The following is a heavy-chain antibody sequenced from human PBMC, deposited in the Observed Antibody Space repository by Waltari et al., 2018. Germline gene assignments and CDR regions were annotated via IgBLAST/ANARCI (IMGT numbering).Heavy chain of an antibody. Sequence: EVQLVETGGGLIQPGGSLRLSCAASGFIVSSNYMSWVRQAPGKGLEWVSIIYSGGTTYCADAVKGRFTISRDNSKNTLYLQMSSLRAEDTAVYYCASATGLRVDFDYWGQGTLVTVSS. V-gene: IGHV3-53*02. CDR1: GFIVSSNY. D-gene: IGHD1-1*01. CDR2: IYSGGTT. J-gene: IGHJ4*02. CDR3: ASATGLRVDFDY.